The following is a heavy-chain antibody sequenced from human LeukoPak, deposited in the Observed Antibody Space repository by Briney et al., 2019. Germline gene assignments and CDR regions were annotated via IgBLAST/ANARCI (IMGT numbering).Heavy chain of an antibody. CDR3: ARALTGEFDY. J-gene: IGHJ4*02. Sequence: GSLRLSCAASGFTFSSHSMNWVRQAPGKGLEWVSYISSTGNTKHYVDSVKGRFTISRDNAKNSVYLQMNSLRDEDTAVYYCARALTGEFDYWGQGTLVTVSS. CDR2: ISSTGNTK. CDR1: GFTFSSHS. D-gene: IGHD7-27*01. V-gene: IGHV3-48*02.